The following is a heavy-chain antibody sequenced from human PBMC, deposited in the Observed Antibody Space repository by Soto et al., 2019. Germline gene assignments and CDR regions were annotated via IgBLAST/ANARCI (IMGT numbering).Heavy chain of an antibody. CDR2: IYYSGST. J-gene: IGHJ3*02. CDR1: GGSISSSSYY. V-gene: IGHV4-39*01. D-gene: IGHD1-20*01. CDR3: ARLYLRYVNAFDI. Sequence: QLQLQESGPGLVKPSETLSLTCTVSGGSISSSSYYWGWIRQPPGKGLEGIGSIYYSGSTYYNPYLKSRVPPSVDTSKNQFSLKLSAVTAPDTAVYYCARLYLRYVNAFDIWGQGTMVTVSS.